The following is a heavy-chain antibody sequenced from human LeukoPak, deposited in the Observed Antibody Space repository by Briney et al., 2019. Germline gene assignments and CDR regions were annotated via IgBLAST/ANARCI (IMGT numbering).Heavy chain of an antibody. CDR2: ITTSGST. V-gene: IGHV3-23*01. D-gene: IGHD2-21*01. CDR3: AKAPVWNYYYGLDV. Sequence: GGSLRLSCAASGLTASHNVNNAMSWVRHAPGKGLEWVSGITTSGSTYYADSVRGRFTISRENSNNTLYLHMDSLRAEDTAVYYCAKAPVWNYYYGLDVWGQGTTVTVSS. CDR1: GLTASHNVNNA. J-gene: IGHJ6*02.